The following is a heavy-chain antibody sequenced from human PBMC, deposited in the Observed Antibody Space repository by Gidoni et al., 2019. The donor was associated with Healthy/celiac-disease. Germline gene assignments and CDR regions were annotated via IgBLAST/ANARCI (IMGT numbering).Heavy chain of an antibody. CDR3: ASSHIVVVPVDAFDI. CDR1: GGSISSSSYY. D-gene: IGHD2-2*01. J-gene: IGHJ3*02. CDR2: IYYRGST. V-gene: IGHV4-39*01. Sequence: QLQLQESGPGLVKPSETLSLTCTVSGGSISSSSYYWGWIRQPPGKGREWIGSIYYRGSTYYNPSLKSRVTISVDTSKNQFSLKLSSVTAADTAVYYCASSHIVVVPVDAFDIWGQGTMVTVSS.